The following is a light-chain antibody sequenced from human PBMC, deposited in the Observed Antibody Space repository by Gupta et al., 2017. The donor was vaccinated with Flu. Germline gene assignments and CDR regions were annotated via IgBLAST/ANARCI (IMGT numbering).Light chain of an antibody. CDR2: NDN. Sequence: WYQHLPGTAPRLLSYNDNQRPSGVPSRFSGSKSGTSASLAIGGLQSEDEADYYCAAWDDSLTALSADGSLTGLWVFGGGTKLSVL. CDR3: AAWDDSLTALSADGSLTGLWV. V-gene: IGLV1-44*01. J-gene: IGLJ3*02.